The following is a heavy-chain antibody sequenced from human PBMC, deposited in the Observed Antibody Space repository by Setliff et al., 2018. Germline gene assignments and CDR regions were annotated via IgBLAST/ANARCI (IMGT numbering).Heavy chain of an antibody. V-gene: IGHV4-4*02. D-gene: IGHD6-19*01. Sequence: PSETLSLTCTVSGGSISSSNWWTWVRQPPGKGLEWIGYIYYSGSTSYYNPSLKSRVTISVDTSKNHVSLKVTSVTAADTSVYFCARGRAGHSGHWGQGTLVTVSS. CDR2: IYYSGSTS. CDR1: GGSISSSNW. CDR3: ARGRAGHSGH. J-gene: IGHJ4*02.